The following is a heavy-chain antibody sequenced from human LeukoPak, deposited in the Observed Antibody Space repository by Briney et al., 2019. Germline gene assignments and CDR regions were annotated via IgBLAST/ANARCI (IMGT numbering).Heavy chain of an antibody. CDR1: GGSISSSSYY. Sequence: TETLSLTCTVSGGSISSSSYYWGWIRQPPGKGLEWIGSIYYGGSTYYNPSLKSRVTISVDTSKNQFSLKLSSVTAADTAVYYCARHGRPLNSGWAYPYYGMDGWGQGTTVTVSS. CDR3: ARHGRPLNSGWAYPYYGMDG. V-gene: IGHV4-39*01. CDR2: IYYGGST. J-gene: IGHJ6*02. D-gene: IGHD6-19*01.